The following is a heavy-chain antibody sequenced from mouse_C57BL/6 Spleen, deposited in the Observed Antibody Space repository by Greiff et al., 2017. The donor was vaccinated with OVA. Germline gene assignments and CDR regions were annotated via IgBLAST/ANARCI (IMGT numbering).Heavy chain of an antibody. V-gene: IGHV1-26*01. J-gene: IGHJ3*01. CDR1: GYTFTDYY. Sequence: VQLQQSGPELVKPGASVKISCKASGYTFTDYYMNWVKQSHGKSLEWIGDINPNNGGTRYNQKFKGKATLTVDKSSSTAYMELRSLTSEDSAVYYCARGGAWFAYWGQGTLVTVSA. CDR3: ARGGAWFAY. CDR2: INPNNGGT.